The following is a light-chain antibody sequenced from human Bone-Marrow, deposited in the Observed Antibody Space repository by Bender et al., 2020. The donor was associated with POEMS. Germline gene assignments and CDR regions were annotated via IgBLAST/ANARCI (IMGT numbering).Light chain of an antibody. CDR1: NSNIGTNA. Sequence: QSVLTQPPSASGTPGQRVTISCSGSNSNIGTNAVNWYQQFPGTAPKLLIYSDNQRPSGVPDRFYAFKSGTSASLAISGLQSEADYYCAAWDAGLSGGVFGGGTKLTVL. CDR3: AAWDAGLSGGV. V-gene: IGLV1-44*01. CDR2: SDN. J-gene: IGLJ3*02.